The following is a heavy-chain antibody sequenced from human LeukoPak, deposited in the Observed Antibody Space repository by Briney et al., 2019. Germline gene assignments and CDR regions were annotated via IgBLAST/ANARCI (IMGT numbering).Heavy chain of an antibody. CDR3: AKEARPYSSSWDYYYYMDV. Sequence: GGSLRLSCAASGFTFDDYAMHWVRQAPGKGLEWVSLITWDGGSTYYADSVKGRFTISRDNSKNSLYLQMNSLRAEDTALYYCAKEARPYSSSWDYYYYMDVWGKGTTVTVSS. V-gene: IGHV3-43D*03. J-gene: IGHJ6*03. D-gene: IGHD6-13*01. CDR2: ITWDGGST. CDR1: GFTFDDYA.